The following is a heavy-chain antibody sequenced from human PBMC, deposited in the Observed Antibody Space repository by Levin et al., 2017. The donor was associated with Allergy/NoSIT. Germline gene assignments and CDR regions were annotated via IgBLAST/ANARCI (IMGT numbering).Heavy chain of an antibody. V-gene: IGHV3-23*01. J-gene: IGHJ4*02. CDR3: ANVGYSSGWDQPFDY. CDR1: GFTFSSYA. D-gene: IGHD6-19*01. CDR2: ISGSGGST. Sequence: GGSLRLSCAASGFTFSSYAMSWVRQAPGKGLEWVSAISGSGGSTYYADSVKGRFTISRDNSKNTLYLQMNRLRAEDTAVYYCANVGYSSGWDQPFDYWGQGTLVTVSS.